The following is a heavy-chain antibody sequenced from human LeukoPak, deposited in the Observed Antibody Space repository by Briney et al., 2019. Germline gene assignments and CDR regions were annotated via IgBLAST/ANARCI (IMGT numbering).Heavy chain of an antibody. Sequence: GGSLRLSCVASGFTFIDYYMSWIRQAPGKGLEWVSYISSSTSYTNYADSVKGRFTISSDNAKKSLYLPMNRLRAEDKAVYYCARWRTTVYGMDVWGQGTTVTVSS. V-gene: IGHV3-11*03. CDR2: ISSSTSYT. D-gene: IGHD4-11*01. J-gene: IGHJ6*02. CDR1: GFTFIDYY. CDR3: ARWRTTVYGMDV.